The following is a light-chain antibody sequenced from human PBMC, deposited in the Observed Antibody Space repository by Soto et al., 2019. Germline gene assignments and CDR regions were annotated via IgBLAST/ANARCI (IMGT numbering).Light chain of an antibody. CDR3: SSYTSSSTDG. Sequence: ALTQPASVSGSPGQSITISCTGTSSDVGGYNYVSWYQQHPGKAPKLMIYDVSNRPSGVSSRFSGSKSGNTASLTISGLQAEDEADYYCSSYTSSSTDGFGTGTKVTVL. V-gene: IGLV2-14*01. J-gene: IGLJ1*01. CDR2: DVS. CDR1: SSDVGGYNY.